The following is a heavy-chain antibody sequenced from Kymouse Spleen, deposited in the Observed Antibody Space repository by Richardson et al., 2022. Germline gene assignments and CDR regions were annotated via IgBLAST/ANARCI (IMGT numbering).Heavy chain of an antibody. J-gene: IGHJ6*02. D-gene: IGHD3-10*01. V-gene: IGHV3-15*01. CDR3: TTVRITMVRGVIITPYYYYGMDV. Sequence: EVQLVESGGGLVKPGGSLRLSCAASGFTFSNAWMSWVRQAPGKGLEWVGRIKSKTDGGTTDYAAPVKGRFTISRDDSKNTLYLQMNSLKTEDTAVYYCTTVRITMVRGVIITPYYYYGMDVWGQGTTVTVSS. CDR2: IKSKTDGGTT. CDR1: GFTFSNAW.